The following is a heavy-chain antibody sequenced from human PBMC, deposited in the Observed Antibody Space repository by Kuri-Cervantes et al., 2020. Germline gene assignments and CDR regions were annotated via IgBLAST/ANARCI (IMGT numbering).Heavy chain of an antibody. V-gene: IGHV1-2*04. CDR1: GGTFSSYA. D-gene: IGHD1-26*01. CDR3: ATFGRVPNTEPREYYYYYMDV. J-gene: IGHJ6*03. CDR2: IIPNSGGT. Sequence: ASVKVSCKASGGTFSSYAISWVRQAPGQGLEWMGGIIPNSGGTNYAQKFQGWVTMTRDTSISTAYMELSRLRSEDTAVYYCATFGRVPNTEPREYYYYYMDVWGKGTTVTVSS.